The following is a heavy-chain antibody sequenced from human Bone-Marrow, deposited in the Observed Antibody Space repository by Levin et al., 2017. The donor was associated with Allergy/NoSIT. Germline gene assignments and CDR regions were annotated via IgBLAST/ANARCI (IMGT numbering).Heavy chain of an antibody. V-gene: IGHV3-21*01. Sequence: GGSLRLSCAASGFTFSSYSMNWVRQAPGKGLEWVSSISSSSSYIYYADSVKGRFTISRDNAKNSLYLQMNSLRAEDTAVYYCARDLVYSSSSEVGGTRGQGTLVTVSS. D-gene: IGHD6-6*01. CDR2: ISSSSSYI. J-gene: IGHJ4*02. CDR1: GFTFSSYS. CDR3: ARDLVYSSSSEVGGT.